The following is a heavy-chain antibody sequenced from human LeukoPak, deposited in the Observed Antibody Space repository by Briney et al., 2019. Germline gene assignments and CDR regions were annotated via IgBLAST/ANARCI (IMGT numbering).Heavy chain of an antibody. CDR3: ASGLGWLVDN. D-gene: IGHD6-19*01. CDR2: IKQDGSKK. CDR1: EFTLSSYW. Sequence: GGSLRLSCAASEFTLSSYWMSWVRQAPGKGLEWVANIKQDGSKKYYVDSVKGRFTISRDNAKNSLYLQMNSLRAEDTAVYYCASGLGWLVDNWGQGSLVAVCS. V-gene: IGHV3-7*01. J-gene: IGHJ4*02.